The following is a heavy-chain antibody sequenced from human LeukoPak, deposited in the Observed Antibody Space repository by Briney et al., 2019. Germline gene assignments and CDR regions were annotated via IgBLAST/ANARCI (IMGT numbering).Heavy chain of an antibody. J-gene: IGHJ4*02. V-gene: IGHV4-39*01. CDR2: IYYSGST. CDR3: ARQSLDDDFWSGYYSPKYFDY. Sequence: SETLSLTCTVSGGSISSSSYYWGWIRQPPGTGLEWIGSIYYSGSTYYNPSLKSRVTISVDTSKNQFSLKLSSVTAADTAVYYCARQSLDDDFWSGYYSPKYFDYWGQGTLVTVSS. D-gene: IGHD3-3*01. CDR1: GGSISSSSYY.